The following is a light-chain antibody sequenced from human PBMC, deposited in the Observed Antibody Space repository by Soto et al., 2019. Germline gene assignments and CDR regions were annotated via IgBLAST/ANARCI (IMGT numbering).Light chain of an antibody. Sequence: QSVLTQPASVSGSPGQTVTITCTGTSNDVGSYNYVSWYQQHPGKAPKLMIYEVTDRHWGVSNRFSGSKSGNTAALTISGLQAEDDADYYCSSYTHTSTPSCVFGTGTKLTVL. J-gene: IGLJ1*01. CDR2: EVT. CDR3: SSYTHTSTPSCV. V-gene: IGLV2-14*01. CDR1: SNDVGSYNY.